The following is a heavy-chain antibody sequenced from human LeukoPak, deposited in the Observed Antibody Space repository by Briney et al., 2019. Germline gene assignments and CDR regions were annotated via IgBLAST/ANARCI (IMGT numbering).Heavy chain of an antibody. D-gene: IGHD3-16*01. CDR3: ARVLRGGRRLDY. Sequence: SETLSLTCAVYGGSFSGYYWSWIRQPPGKGLERIGEINHSGSTNYNPSLKSRVTISVDTSKNQFSLKLSSVTAADTAVYYCARVLRGGRRLDYWGQGTLVTVSS. J-gene: IGHJ4*02. CDR1: GGSFSGYY. CDR2: INHSGST. V-gene: IGHV4-34*01.